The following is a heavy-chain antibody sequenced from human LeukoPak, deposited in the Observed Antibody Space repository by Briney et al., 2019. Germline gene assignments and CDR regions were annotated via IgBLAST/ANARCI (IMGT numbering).Heavy chain of an antibody. CDR3: ARWLGALASDY. V-gene: IGHV3-7*01. CDR1: GFTFSSYE. D-gene: IGHD3-10*01. Sequence: GGCLRLSCAASGFTFSSYEMNWVRQAPGKGLEWVANINQDGSEKYYVDSVRGRFTISRDDAKNSLYLQIDSLRAEDTAVYYCARWLGALASDYWGQGTLVTVSS. J-gene: IGHJ4*02. CDR2: INQDGSEK.